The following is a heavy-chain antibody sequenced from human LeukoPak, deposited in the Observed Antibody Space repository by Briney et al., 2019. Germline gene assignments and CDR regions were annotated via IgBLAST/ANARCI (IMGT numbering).Heavy chain of an antibody. Sequence: ASVKVSRKTSGYTFTKYNVIWVRQAPGQGLEWMGWISTYNGHTNYAEKFQGRVTMTTDTSTTTAYMEMRSLKSDDAAVYYCARESSCSSTSCYRHWGQGTLVIVSA. J-gene: IGHJ4*02. CDR2: ISTYNGHT. CDR3: ARESSCSSTSCYRH. D-gene: IGHD2-2*01. CDR1: GYTFTKYN. V-gene: IGHV1-18*01.